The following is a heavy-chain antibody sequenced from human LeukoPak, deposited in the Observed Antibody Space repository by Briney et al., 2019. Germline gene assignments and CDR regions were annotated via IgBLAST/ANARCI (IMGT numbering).Heavy chain of an antibody. CDR2: ISTSGDTT. Sequence: GGSLGLSCSASGFTFGSSAMGWVRQAPGKGLEWVAVISTSGDTTYYADSVKGRFTVSRDNSKNTLFLQLSSLRADDTAVYYCATRVPDSSGSYYFAYWGQGTLVTVSS. V-gene: IGHV3-23*01. CDR1: GFTFGSSA. CDR3: ATRVPDSSGSYYFAY. J-gene: IGHJ4*02. D-gene: IGHD3-22*01.